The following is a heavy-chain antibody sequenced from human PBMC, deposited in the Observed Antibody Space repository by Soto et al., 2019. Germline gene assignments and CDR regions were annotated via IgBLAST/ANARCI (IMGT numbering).Heavy chain of an antibody. CDR3: ERSILVEVAGMAPFLFDY. Sequence: ASVKGSCKASGYTLTGYAMDWVRQAPGQRLEWMGWINAGNGNTKYSQKFQGRVTITRDTSASTAYMELSSLRSEDTAVYYCERSILVEVAGMAPFLFDYWGQGTLVTVSS. V-gene: IGHV1-3*01. CDR2: INAGNGNT. J-gene: IGHJ4*02. CDR1: GYTLTGYA. D-gene: IGHD6-19*01.